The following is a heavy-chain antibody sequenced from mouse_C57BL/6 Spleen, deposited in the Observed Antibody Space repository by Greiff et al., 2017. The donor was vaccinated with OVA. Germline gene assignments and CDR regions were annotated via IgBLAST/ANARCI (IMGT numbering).Heavy chain of an antibody. V-gene: IGHV5-16*01. Sequence: EVHLVESEGGLVQPGSSMKLSCTASGFTFSDYYMAWVRQVPEKGLEWVANINYDGSSTYYLDSLKSRFIISRDNAKNILYLQMSSLKSEDTATDYCARGESSYYAMDYWGQGTSVTVSS. CDR2: INYDGSST. CDR3: ARGESSYYAMDY. CDR1: GFTFSDYY. J-gene: IGHJ4*01. D-gene: IGHD1-3*01.